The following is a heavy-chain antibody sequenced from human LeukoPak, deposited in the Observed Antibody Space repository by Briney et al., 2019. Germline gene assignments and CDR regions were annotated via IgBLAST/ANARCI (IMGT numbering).Heavy chain of an antibody. J-gene: IGHJ4*02. CDR3: ARGPPAGYFDY. CDR2: IYHSGST. CDR1: GGSISSSNW. Sequence: SGTLSLTCAVSGGSISSSNWWSWVRQPPGKGLEWIGEIYHSGSTNYNPSLKSRVTISVDTSKNQFSLKLSSVTAADTAVYYCARGPPAGYFDYWGQGTLVTVSS. V-gene: IGHV4-4*02.